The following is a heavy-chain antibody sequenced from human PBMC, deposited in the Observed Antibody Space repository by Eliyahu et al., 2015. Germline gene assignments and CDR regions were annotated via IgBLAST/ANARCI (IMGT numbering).Heavy chain of an antibody. CDR1: GXSXSSYG. CDR2: TSGSGETI. D-gene: IGHD3-22*01. CDR3: ARDDTDYYDSSGYFDY. V-gene: IGHV3-48*02. J-gene: IGHJ4*02. Sequence: EVQLAESGGGLAQPGGSLRLSCEASGXSXSSYGMNWVRQAPGKGLEWVSFTSGSGETIYYADSVKGRFSISRYNAKNSLYLQMNSLRDEDTAMYFCARDDTDYYDSSGYFDYWGQGTLVAVSS.